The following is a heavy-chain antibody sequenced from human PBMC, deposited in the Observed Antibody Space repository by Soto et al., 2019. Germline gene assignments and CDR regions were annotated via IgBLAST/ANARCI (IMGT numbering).Heavy chain of an antibody. CDR1: GFTFSPYW. J-gene: IGHJ6*03. CDR2: MTRDGSTT. Sequence: GGSLRLYCAVSGFTFSPYWMHWVRQAPGKGLMWVSRMTRDGSTTYADSVKGRFTISRDNAKNTLYLQMNSLRVDDTAVYYCTRDRNYYYMDVWGKGTTVTVSS. CDR3: TRDRNYYYMDV. V-gene: IGHV3-74*01.